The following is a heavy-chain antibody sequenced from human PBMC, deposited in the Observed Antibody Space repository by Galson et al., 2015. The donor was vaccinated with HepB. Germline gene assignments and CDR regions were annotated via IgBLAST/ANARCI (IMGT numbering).Heavy chain of an antibody. D-gene: IGHD2-15*01. CDR2: ISPYNRER. V-gene: IGHV1-18*01. J-gene: IGHJ5*02. Sequence: SVKVSCKASGYTFATYSITWVRQAPGQGLEWMGWISPYNRERNYARKFQGRVTITTDAFTSTAYMELRSLRFDDTDVYYCARGALVGLVGGSQNNWFDPWGQGTRVTVSS. CDR1: GYTFATYS. CDR3: ARGALVGLVGGSQNNWFDP.